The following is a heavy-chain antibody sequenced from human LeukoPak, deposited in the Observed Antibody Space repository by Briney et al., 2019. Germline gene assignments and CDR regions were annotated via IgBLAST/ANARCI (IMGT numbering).Heavy chain of an antibody. J-gene: IGHJ6*03. CDR1: GGSISPYY. V-gene: IGHV4-59*01. CDR2: IYYSGST. D-gene: IGHD1-26*01. Sequence: PSETLSLTCTVSGGSISPYYWSWIRQPPGKALEWIGYIYYSGSTNYNPSLKSRVTISVDTSKNQFSLKLSSVTAADTAVYYCARPPDEARVGATGYYYYYYMDVWGKGTTVTVSS. CDR3: ARPPDEARVGATGYYYYYYMDV.